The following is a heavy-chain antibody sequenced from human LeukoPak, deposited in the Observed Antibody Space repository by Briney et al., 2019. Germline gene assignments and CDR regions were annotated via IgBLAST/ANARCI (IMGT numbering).Heavy chain of an antibody. CDR3: ASSGGYCSGGSCYSHY. J-gene: IGHJ4*02. CDR1: GGTFSSYA. V-gene: IGHV1-69*04. CDR2: IIPTFGIA. Sequence: SVKVSCKASGGTFSSYAISWVRQAPGQGLEWMGRIIPTFGIANYAQKFQGRVTITADKSTSTAYMELSSLRSEDTAVYYCASSGGYCSGGSCYSHYWGQGTLVTVSS. D-gene: IGHD2-15*01.